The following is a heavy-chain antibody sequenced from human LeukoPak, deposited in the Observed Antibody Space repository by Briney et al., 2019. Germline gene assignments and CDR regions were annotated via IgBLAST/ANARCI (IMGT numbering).Heavy chain of an antibody. CDR1: GGSFSGYY. CDR2: INHSGGT. Sequence: MTSETLSLTCAVYGGSFSGYYWSWIRQPPGKGLEWIGEINHSGGTNYNPSLKSRVTISVDTSKNQFSLKLSSVTAADTAVYYCARSFSVDAFDIWGQGTMVTVSS. J-gene: IGHJ3*02. D-gene: IGHD3-3*01. V-gene: IGHV4-34*01. CDR3: ARSFSVDAFDI.